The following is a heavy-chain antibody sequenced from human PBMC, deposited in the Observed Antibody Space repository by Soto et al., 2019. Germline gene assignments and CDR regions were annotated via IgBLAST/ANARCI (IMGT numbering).Heavy chain of an antibody. CDR1: GFSLSTNGVA. D-gene: IGHD3-10*01. CDR3: AHRARGYGSGSWYFDY. CDR2: IHWDDDK. Sequence: QITLKESGPTLVKPTQTLTLTCTFSGFSLSTNGVAVGWIRQPPGKVLEWLALIHWDDDKRYTSFLKNSLTITKDTSKNQVVLTMINLDPVDTATYYCAHRARGYGSGSWYFDYWGQGTLVTVSS. J-gene: IGHJ4*02. V-gene: IGHV2-5*02.